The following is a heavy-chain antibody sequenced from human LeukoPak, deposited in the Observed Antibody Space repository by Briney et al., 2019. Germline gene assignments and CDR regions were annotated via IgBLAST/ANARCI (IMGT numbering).Heavy chain of an antibody. D-gene: IGHD5-18*01. Sequence: GASVKVSCKASGYTFIGYYLHWVRQAPGQGLEWMGHIDPNSGGTKYPQKFQGRVTMTRDTSTSSAYMELSSLIFDDTAVYYCARDLGYSFGSVWHKYFDYWGHGTLVTVSS. CDR3: ARDLGYSFGSVWHKYFDY. CDR1: GYTFIGYY. J-gene: IGHJ4*01. V-gene: IGHV1-2*06. CDR2: IDPNSGGT.